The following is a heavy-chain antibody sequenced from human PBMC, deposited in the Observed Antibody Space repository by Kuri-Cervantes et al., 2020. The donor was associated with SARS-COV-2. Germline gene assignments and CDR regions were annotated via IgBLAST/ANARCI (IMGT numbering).Heavy chain of an antibody. Sequence: SCAASGFTFDDYGMSWVRQAPGKGREWVSGINWNGGSTVYADSVKGRFTISRDNAKNSLYLQMNSLRAEDTALYYCARITLYGDYFDFWGQGTLVTVSS. CDR3: ARITLYGDYFDF. CDR2: INWNGGST. D-gene: IGHD4-17*01. J-gene: IGHJ4*02. CDR1: GFTFDDYG. V-gene: IGHV3-20*04.